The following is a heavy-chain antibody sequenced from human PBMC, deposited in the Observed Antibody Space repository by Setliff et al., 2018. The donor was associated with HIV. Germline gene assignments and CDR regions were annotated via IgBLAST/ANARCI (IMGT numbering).Heavy chain of an antibody. V-gene: IGHV4-39*01. CDR3: ARPLSPSYNFWGDAFAI. CDR1: GVSISTSGYY. J-gene: IGHJ3*02. CDR2: LHSSGST. D-gene: IGHD3-3*01. Sequence: SETLSLTCNVSGVSISTSGYYWGWIRQPPGKGLEWIGSLHSSGSTSYNPSLRSRVVLSVDTSKNQLSLRLTSFTAADTAVYYCARPLSPSYNFWGDAFAIWGQGTLVTVSS.